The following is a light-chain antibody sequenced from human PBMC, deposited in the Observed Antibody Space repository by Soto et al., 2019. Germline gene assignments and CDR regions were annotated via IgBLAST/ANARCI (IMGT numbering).Light chain of an antibody. CDR3: QQTYATPRT. CDR2: GAS. CDR1: QDIGND. Sequence: DIPMTQFPSSLSASVGDRVTIICRASQDIGNDLNWYQKKIGEAPKLLVFGASNLQSGVPPRFSGAGSGTHFTLTISSLQPEDFVSYYCQQTYATPRTFGQGTKV. J-gene: IGKJ1*01. V-gene: IGKV1-39*01.